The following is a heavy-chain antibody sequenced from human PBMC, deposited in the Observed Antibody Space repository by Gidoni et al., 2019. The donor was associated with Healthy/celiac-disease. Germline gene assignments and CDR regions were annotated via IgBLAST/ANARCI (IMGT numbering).Heavy chain of an antibody. CDR3: ASFPGTFGEAPFDY. V-gene: IGHV4-34*02. J-gene: IGHJ4*02. CDR2: INHSGST. D-gene: IGHD3-10*01. Sequence: QVPPPPLGPRPFQPSETPFLPLPFLCGVLSGYYWSWIRQPPGKGLEWFGEINHSGSTNYNPSLKSRVTISVDTSKNQFSLKLSSVTAADTAVYYCASFPGTFGEAPFDYWGQGTLVTVSS. CDR1: CGVLSGYY.